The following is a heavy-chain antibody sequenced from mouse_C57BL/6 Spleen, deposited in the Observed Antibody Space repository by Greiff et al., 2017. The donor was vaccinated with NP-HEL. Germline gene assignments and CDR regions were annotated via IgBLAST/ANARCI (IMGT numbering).Heavy chain of an antibody. CDR3: ARLGSSYGYCDY. CDR2: IYPGSGNT. Sequence: QVQLQQSGPELVKPGASVKISCKASGYSFTSYYIHWVKQRPGQGLEWIGWIYPGSGNTKYNEKFKGKATLTAGKSSSTAYMQLSILTSEDSAVYYRARLGSSYGYCDYWGQGTTLTVSS. CDR1: GYSFTSYY. V-gene: IGHV1-66*01. J-gene: IGHJ2*01. D-gene: IGHD1-1*01.